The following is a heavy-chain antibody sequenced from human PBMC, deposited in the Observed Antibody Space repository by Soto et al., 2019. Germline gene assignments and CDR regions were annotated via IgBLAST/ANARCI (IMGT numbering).Heavy chain of an antibody. CDR1: GGSISSGDYY. Sequence: SETLSLTCTVSGGSISSGDYYWSWIRQPPGKGLEWIGYIYYSGSTYYNPSLKSRVTISVDTSKNQFSLKLSSVTAADTAVYYCARVSSLRGYSGYDHWGQGTLVTVSS. D-gene: IGHD5-12*01. CDR2: IYYSGST. CDR3: ARVSSLRGYSGYDH. J-gene: IGHJ5*02. V-gene: IGHV4-30-4*01.